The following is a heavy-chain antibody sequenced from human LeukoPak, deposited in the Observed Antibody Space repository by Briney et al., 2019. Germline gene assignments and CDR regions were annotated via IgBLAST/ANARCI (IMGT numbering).Heavy chain of an antibody. CDR3: ARVAESDGYSSGFDY. J-gene: IGHJ4*02. CDR2: IYTSGGT. CDR1: GGSISSYY. V-gene: IGHV4-4*07. D-gene: IGHD6-19*01. Sequence: SETLSLTYTVSGGSISSYYWSWIRQPAGKGLEWIGRIYTSGGTNYNPSLKSRVTMSVDTSKNQFSLKLSSVTAADTAVYYCARVAESDGYSSGFDYWGQGTLVTVSS.